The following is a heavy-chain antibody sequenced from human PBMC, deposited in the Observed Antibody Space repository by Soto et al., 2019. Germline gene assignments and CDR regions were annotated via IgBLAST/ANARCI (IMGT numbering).Heavy chain of an antibody. CDR1: GGSISSSSYY. J-gene: IGHJ4*02. CDR3: ARQPLSPGIAAAGTTGGFDY. CDR2: IYYSGST. V-gene: IGHV4-39*01. D-gene: IGHD6-13*01. Sequence: SETLSLTCTVSGGSISSSSYYWGWIRQPPGKGLEWIGSIYYSGSTYYNPSLKSRVTISVDTSKNQFSLKLSSVTAADTAVYYCARQPLSPGIAAAGTTGGFDYWGQGTLVTVSS.